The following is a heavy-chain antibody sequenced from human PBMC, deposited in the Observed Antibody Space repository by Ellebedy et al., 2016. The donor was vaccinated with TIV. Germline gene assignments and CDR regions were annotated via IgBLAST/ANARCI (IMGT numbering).Heavy chain of an antibody. D-gene: IGHD3-10*01. CDR2: VWYDGSDK. Sequence: PGGSLRLSCAASGFTFSTYGLHWVRQAPGKGLEWVAVVWYDGSDKYYADSVKGRFTISRDNSKNTLFLQMNSLRAEDTAVYYCARGRSFNWGQGTLVTVSS. CDR1: GFTFSTYG. CDR3: ARGRSFN. J-gene: IGHJ4*02. V-gene: IGHV3-33*01.